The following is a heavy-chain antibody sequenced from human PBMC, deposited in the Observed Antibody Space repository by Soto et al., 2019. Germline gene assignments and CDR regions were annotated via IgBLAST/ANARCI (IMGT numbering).Heavy chain of an antibody. D-gene: IGHD2-2*01. CDR3: ARGFCSSTSCYPDY. CDR2: IWYDGSNK. CDR1: GFTFSSYG. Sequence: QVQLVESGGGVVQPGRSLRLSCAASGFTFSSYGMHWVRQAPGKGLEWVAVIWYDGSNKYYADSVKGRFTISRDNSKNTLYLQMNSLRAEDTAVYYCARGFCSSTSCYPDYWGQGTLVTVSS. V-gene: IGHV3-33*01. J-gene: IGHJ4*02.